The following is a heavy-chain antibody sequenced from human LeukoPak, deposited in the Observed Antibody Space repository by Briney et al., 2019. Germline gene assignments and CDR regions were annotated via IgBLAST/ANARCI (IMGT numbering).Heavy chain of an antibody. CDR2: IISILGIA. Sequence: SVKVSCTASGGTFSSYAISWVRQAPGQGLEWMGRIISILGIANYAQKFQGRVTITADKSTSTAYMELSSLRSEDTAVYYCARDGGNDYVWGSYRSRHYYYGMDVWGQGTPVTVSS. J-gene: IGHJ6*02. V-gene: IGHV1-69*04. CDR3: ARDGGNDYVWGSYRSRHYYYGMDV. CDR1: GGTFSSYA. D-gene: IGHD3-16*02.